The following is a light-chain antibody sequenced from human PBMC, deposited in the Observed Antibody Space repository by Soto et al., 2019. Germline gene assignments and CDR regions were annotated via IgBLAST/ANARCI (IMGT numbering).Light chain of an antibody. J-gene: IGLJ1*01. CDR3: CSYAGSYTYV. Sequence: SALTQPRSVSGSPGQSVTISCTGTSSDVGGYNYVSWYQQHPGKAPKLMIYDVSKRPSGVPDRFSGSKSGNTASLTISGRQAEDEADYYCCSYAGSYTYVFVTGTKVTVL. CDR2: DVS. CDR1: SSDVGGYNY. V-gene: IGLV2-11*01.